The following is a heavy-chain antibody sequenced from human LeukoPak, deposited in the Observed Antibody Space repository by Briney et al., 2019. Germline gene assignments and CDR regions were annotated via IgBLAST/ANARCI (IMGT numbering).Heavy chain of an antibody. J-gene: IGHJ4*02. V-gene: IGHV3-20*04. Sequence: TGGSLRLSCAASGFTFDDYGMSWVRQAPGKGLEWVSGINWNGGSTGYADSVKGRFTISRDNAKNSLYLQMNSLRAEDTALYYCARDQVFWSGYFFDYWGQGTLLTVSS. CDR2: INWNGGST. D-gene: IGHD3-3*01. CDR1: GFTFDDYG. CDR3: ARDQVFWSGYFFDY.